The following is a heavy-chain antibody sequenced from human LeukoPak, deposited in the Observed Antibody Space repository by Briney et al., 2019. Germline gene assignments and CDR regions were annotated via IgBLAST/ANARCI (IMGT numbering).Heavy chain of an antibody. Sequence: GGSLRLSCAASGFTFSSYWMSWVRQAPGKGLEWVANIHGSAKYYLDSVKGRFTISRDNAKSSVYLQMNGLRAEDTAVYYCAREAPYGSLTFDYWGQGTLVTVSS. CDR1: GFTFSSYW. CDR2: IHGSAK. CDR3: AREAPYGSLTFDY. V-gene: IGHV3-7*03. J-gene: IGHJ4*02. D-gene: IGHD3-10*01.